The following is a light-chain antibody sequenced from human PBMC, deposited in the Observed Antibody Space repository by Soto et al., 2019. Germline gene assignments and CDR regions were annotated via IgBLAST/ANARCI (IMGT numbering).Light chain of an antibody. V-gene: IGKV1-27*01. CDR3: HRYNRAPFT. J-gene: IGKJ3*01. CDR1: QGISNY. Sequence: DIPMTQSPSSLSASVGDRVTITCRASQGISNYLAWYQQKPGKVPKLLIYAASTLQSGVPSLFSGSRSGTDFTITISSQQPEDVATYYCHRYNRAPFTFGRGTKLDIK. CDR2: AAS.